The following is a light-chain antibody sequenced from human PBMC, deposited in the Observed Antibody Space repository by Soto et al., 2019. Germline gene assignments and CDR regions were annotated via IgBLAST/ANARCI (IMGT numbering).Light chain of an antibody. Sequence: QSVLTQPPSASGTPGQRVTISCSGSRSSIGSNTVNWYQHLPGSAPKLLIYSNNHRPSGVPDRFSASKAGASASLAICGLQSEDEGDYYCAAWDASLGGFYVFGSGTKVTV. CDR1: RSSIGSNT. V-gene: IGLV1-44*01. CDR2: SNN. J-gene: IGLJ1*01. CDR3: AAWDASLGGFYV.